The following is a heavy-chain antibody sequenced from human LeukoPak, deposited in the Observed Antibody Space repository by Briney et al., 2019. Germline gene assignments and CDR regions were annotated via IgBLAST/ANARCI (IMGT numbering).Heavy chain of an antibody. V-gene: IGHV3-23*01. J-gene: IGHJ3*02. CDR1: GFTFSSYA. CDR2: ISGSCGST. Sequence: GGPLRLSCAASGFTFSSYAMAWVRQAPGKGLEWVSSISGSCGSTYYADSVKGRFTISRDNSKNTLYLQMNSLRVEDTAVYYCAKQMKAFDIWGQGTMVTVS. CDR3: AKQMKAFDI.